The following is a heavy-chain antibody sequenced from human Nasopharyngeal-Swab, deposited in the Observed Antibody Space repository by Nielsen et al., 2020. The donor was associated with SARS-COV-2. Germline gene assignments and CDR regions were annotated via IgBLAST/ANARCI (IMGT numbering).Heavy chain of an antibody. CDR2: IRYDGSNK. J-gene: IGHJ4*02. D-gene: IGHD6-13*01. Sequence: GGSLRLSCAASGFTFSSYGMNWVGQAPGKGLEWVAFIRYDGSNKYYADSVKGRFTISRDNSKNTLYLQMNSLRAEDTALYYCAKDAGGYSSSWGQGTLVTVSS. V-gene: IGHV3-30*02. CDR1: GFTFSSYG. CDR3: AKDAGGYSSS.